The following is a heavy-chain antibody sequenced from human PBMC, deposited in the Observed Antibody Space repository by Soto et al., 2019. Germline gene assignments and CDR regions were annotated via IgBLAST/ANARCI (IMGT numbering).Heavy chain of an antibody. CDR1: GFTFKNYA. Sequence: EVQLLESGGGLLQPGGSLRLSCSASGFTFKNYAMAWVRQAPGGGVEWVSGISGSGATPYYADSVKGRFTISRDNSKNTLFLQINSLSAEDTAVYFCAKAGYCTGVSCYFYYFDSWGQGTLVTVSS. D-gene: IGHD2-15*01. V-gene: IGHV3-23*01. J-gene: IGHJ4*02. CDR2: ISGSGATP. CDR3: AKAGYCTGVSCYFYYFDS.